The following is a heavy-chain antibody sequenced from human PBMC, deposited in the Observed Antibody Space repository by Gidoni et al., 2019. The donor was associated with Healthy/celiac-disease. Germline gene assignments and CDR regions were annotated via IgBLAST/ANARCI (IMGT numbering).Heavy chain of an antibody. D-gene: IGHD2-15*01. CDR3: ARGYCSGGSCYYFDY. Sequence: QVQLQESGPGLVKPSQTLSLTCTVSGGSISSGGYYWSWTRQHPGKGLEWIGYIYYSGSTYYNPSLKSLVTISVDTSKNQFSLKLSSVTAADTAVYYCARGYCSGGSCYYFDYWGQGTLVTVSS. J-gene: IGHJ4*02. CDR1: GGSISSGGYY. V-gene: IGHV4-31*01. CDR2: IYYSGST.